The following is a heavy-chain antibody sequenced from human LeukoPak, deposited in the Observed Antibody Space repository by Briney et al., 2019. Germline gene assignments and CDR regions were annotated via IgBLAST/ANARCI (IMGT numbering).Heavy chain of an antibody. D-gene: IGHD5-12*01. CDR1: GFTFTNYA. CDR2: IKSKTDGGTT. J-gene: IGHJ4*02. Sequence: PGGSLRLSCTASGFTFTNYAMSWVRQAPGKGLEWVGRIKSKTDGGTTDYAAPVKGRFTISRDDSKNTLYLQMNSLKTEDTAVYYCTTDLNRRWLRLRAFDYWGQGTLVTVSS. CDR3: TTDLNRRWLRLRAFDY. V-gene: IGHV3-15*01.